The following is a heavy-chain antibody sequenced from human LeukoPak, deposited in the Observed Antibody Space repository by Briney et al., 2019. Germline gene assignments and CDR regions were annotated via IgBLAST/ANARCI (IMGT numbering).Heavy chain of an antibody. Sequence: GESLKISCKGSGYSFTSYWIGWVRQMPGKGLEWMGIIYPGDSDTRYSPSFQGQVTISADKSISTAYLQWSSLKASDTAMYYCAIHYYDSSGYYFSDYWGQGTLVTVSS. CDR2: IYPGDSDT. V-gene: IGHV5-51*01. CDR3: AIHYYDSSGYYFSDY. D-gene: IGHD3-22*01. J-gene: IGHJ4*02. CDR1: GYSFTSYW.